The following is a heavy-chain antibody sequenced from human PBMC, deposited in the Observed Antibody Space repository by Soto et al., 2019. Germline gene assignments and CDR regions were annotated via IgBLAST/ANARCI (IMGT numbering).Heavy chain of an antibody. CDR1: GGSISSYY. V-gene: IGHV4-59*04. J-gene: IGHJ4*02. CDR2: INHTGTT. Sequence: PSETLSLTCTVSGGSISSYYWSWIRQPPGKGLEWIGEINHTGTTYYNPSLKSRVTISIDTSNSQFSLKLSSMTAADTAVYYCARHGHSHFYDYWGQGTLVTVS. CDR3: ARHGHSHFYDY.